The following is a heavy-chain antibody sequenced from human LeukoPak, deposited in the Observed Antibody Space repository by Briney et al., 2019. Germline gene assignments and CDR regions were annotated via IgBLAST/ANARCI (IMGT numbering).Heavy chain of an antibody. D-gene: IGHD3-10*01. CDR2: INPNSGGT. CDR1: GYTFTGYY. Sequence: AASVKVSCKASGYTFTGYYIHWMRQAPGQGLEWMGWINPNSGGTNYVQKFQGRVTMTRDTSISTAYMELSRLRSDDTAVYYCARAPPPRGGNWFDPWGQGTLVTVSS. J-gene: IGHJ5*02. V-gene: IGHV1-2*02. CDR3: ARAPPPRGGNWFDP.